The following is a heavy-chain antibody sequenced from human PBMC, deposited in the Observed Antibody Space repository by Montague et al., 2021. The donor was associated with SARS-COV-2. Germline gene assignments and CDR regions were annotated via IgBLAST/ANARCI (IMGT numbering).Heavy chain of an antibody. V-gene: IGHV3-13*04. Sequence: ETLSLSCAASGFTFSSYDMYWVRQATGKGLEWVSVTGTAGDTYYPGSVKGRFTISRENAKNSLFLQMNSLRAGDTAVYYCTRGGTRDRGVAATGFGDYWGQGTLVTVSS. CDR3: TRGGTRDRGVAATGFGDY. J-gene: IGHJ4*02. D-gene: IGHD6-13*01. CDR2: TGTAGDT. CDR1: GFTFSSYD.